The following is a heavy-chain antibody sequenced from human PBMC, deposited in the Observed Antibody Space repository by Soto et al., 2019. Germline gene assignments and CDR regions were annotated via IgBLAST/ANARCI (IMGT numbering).Heavy chain of an antibody. J-gene: IGHJ6*04. CDR3: ARHRNYFWSGYYLDV. CDR1: GGSISSYY. Sequence: SETLSLTCTVSGGSISSYYWSWIRQPPGKGLEWIGYIYYSGSTNYNPSLKSRVTISVDTSKNQFSLKLSSVTAADTAVYYCARHRNYFWSGYYLDVWGKGTTVTVSS. CDR2: IYYSGST. V-gene: IGHV4-59*08. D-gene: IGHD3-3*01.